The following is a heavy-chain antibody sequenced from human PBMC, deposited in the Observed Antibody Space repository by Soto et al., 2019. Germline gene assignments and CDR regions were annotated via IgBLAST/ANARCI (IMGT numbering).Heavy chain of an antibody. CDR1: GFTFDDNA. J-gene: IGHJ4*02. Sequence: GGSLRLSCAVSGFTFDDNAMHWVRQAPEKGLEWVSGINWKSDIGYADSVKGRFTISRDNAENSLYLQMSSLRAEDTALYYCAISQDRGGRTTFIYWGQGTQVTVSS. V-gene: IGHV3-9*01. CDR2: INWKSDI. D-gene: IGHD3-16*01. CDR3: AISQDRGGRTTFIY.